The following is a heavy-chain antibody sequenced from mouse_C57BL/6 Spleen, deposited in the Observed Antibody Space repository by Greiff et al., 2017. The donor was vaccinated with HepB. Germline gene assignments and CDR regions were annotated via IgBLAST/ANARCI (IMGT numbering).Heavy chain of an antibody. CDR3: ARKKYGYLFDY. D-gene: IGHD2-2*01. V-gene: IGHV1-52*01. CDR1: GYTFTSYW. Sequence: VKLQQPGAELVRPGSSVKLSCKASGYTFTSYWMHWVKQRPIQGLEWIGNIDPSDSETHYNQKFKDKATLTVDKSSSTAYMQLSSLTSEDSAVYYCARKKYGYLFDYWGQGTTLTVSS. CDR2: IDPSDSET. J-gene: IGHJ2*01.